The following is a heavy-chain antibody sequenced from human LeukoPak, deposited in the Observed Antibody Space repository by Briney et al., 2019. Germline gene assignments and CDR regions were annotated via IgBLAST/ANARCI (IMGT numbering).Heavy chain of an antibody. CDR3: ASFIPDIIVVSPAPERRLN. CDR1: GFTLNNYC. CDR2: INQDGSEK. V-gene: IGHV3-7*02. D-gene: IGHD2-21*01. Sequence: SGGSLRLSCAASGFTLNNYCIGWVRQAPGKGLEWVANINQDGSEKYYVDSVKGRFTISRDNAKNSLYLQMNSLRAEDTAVYYCASFIPDIIVVSPAPERRLNWGQGTLVTVSS. J-gene: IGHJ4*02.